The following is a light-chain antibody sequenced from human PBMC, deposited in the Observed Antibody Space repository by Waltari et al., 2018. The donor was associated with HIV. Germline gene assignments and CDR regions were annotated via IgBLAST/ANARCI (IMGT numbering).Light chain of an antibody. V-gene: IGLV2-23*02. Sequence: QSALTQPASVSGSPGQSITISCTGTSSDVGSYYLVSWYQQHPGKAPKLMIYDVSNRPSGVSNRFSGSKSGNTASLTISGLQAEDEADYYCCSYAGSSTFVVFGGGTKLTVL. J-gene: IGLJ2*01. CDR3: CSYAGSSTFVV. CDR1: SSDVGSYYL. CDR2: DVS.